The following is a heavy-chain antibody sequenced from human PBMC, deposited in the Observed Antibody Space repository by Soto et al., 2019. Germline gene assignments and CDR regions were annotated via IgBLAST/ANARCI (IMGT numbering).Heavy chain of an antibody. CDR3: ARLYYYDSSGYYPLDY. D-gene: IGHD3-22*01. CDR2: IDPGDSNT. Sequence: PGESLKISCKGSGYTFSSYWIVWVRQMPGKGLEWVGIIDPGDSNTRYSPSFQGQVTISADKSIKTAYLQWSSLRPSDTAMYYCARLYYYDSSGYYPLDYWGQGTLVTVSS. CDR1: GYTFSSYW. J-gene: IGHJ4*02. V-gene: IGHV5-51*01.